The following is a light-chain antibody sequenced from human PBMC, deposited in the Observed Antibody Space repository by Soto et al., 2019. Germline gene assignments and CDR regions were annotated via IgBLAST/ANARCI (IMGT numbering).Light chain of an antibody. CDR3: QQYYSTPIT. CDR1: QRVLYSSNNKNY. Sequence: DIVMTQSPDSLAVSLGERATINCKSNQRVLYSSNNKNYLAWYQQKPGQPPKLLIYWASTRESGVPDRFSGSGSGTDFTLTISSLQAEDVEVYYCQQYYSTPITFGQGTRLEI. CDR2: WAS. V-gene: IGKV4-1*01. J-gene: IGKJ5*01.